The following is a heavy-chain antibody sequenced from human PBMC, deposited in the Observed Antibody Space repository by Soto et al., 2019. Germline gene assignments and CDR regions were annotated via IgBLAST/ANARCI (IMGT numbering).Heavy chain of an antibody. V-gene: IGHV3-23*01. CDR1: GFTLGRYG. Sequence: PGGSLRLSCAASGFTLGRYGMSWVRQAPGKGLEWVSAVSPNGQVIYYADSGRCRFTISRDFSKNTVFLHMDSLRAEDTAVYYCAKDRDYPRDYFHYWGQGTLVTVSS. CDR2: VSPNGQVI. D-gene: IGHD3-10*01. CDR3: AKDRDYPRDYFHY. J-gene: IGHJ4*02.